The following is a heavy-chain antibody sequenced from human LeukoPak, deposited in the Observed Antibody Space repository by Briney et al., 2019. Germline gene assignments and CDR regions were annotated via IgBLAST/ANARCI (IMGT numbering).Heavy chain of an antibody. D-gene: IGHD6-13*01. J-gene: IGHJ4*02. CDR2: ITSGENT. V-gene: IGHV3-23*01. CDR1: GFTFSNYA. Sequence: PGGSLRLSGAASGFTFSNYAMNWVRQAPGKGLEWVSTITSGENTYYADSVKGRFTISRDNSKNTLYLQMNSLRAEDTAVYYCAKRLSSSSTWYYFDYWGQGTLVTVSS. CDR3: AKRLSSSSTWYYFDY.